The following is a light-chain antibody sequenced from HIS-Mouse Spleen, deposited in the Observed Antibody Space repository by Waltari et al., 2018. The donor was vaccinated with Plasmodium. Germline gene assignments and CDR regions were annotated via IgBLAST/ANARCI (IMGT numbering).Light chain of an antibody. CDR3: YSTDSSGNHRV. Sequence: SYELTQPPSVSVSPGQTARNTCSGDALPKKYAYWYQQKSGTAPVLVIYEDSKRPSGIPERFSGSSSGTMATLTISGAQVEDEADYYCYSTDSSGNHRVFGGGTKLTVL. CDR2: EDS. CDR1: ALPKKY. J-gene: IGLJ3*02. V-gene: IGLV3-10*01.